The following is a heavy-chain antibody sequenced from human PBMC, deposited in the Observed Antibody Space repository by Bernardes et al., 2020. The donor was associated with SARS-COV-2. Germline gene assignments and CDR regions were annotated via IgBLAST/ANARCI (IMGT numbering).Heavy chain of an antibody. CDR2: ISWNSATI. J-gene: IGHJ6*02. V-gene: IGHV3-9*01. CDR3: ARDKTGSYTGYGMDV. CDR1: GFTFDDYA. D-gene: IGHD1-26*01. Sequence: GGSLRLSCAASGFTFDDYALHWVRQAPGKGLEWVSGISWNSATIGYADSVKGRFTISRDNARNSLHLQMNSLRTEDTAFYYCARDKTGSYTGYGMDVWGQGTTVTVSS.